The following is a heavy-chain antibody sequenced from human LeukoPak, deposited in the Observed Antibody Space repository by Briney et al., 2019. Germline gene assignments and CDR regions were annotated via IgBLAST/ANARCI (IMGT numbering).Heavy chain of an antibody. CDR1: GGSINSGGYS. Sequence: PSETLSLTCAVSGGSINSGGYSWTWIRQPPGKGLEWIGYIYHSGITYYHPSLKSRVTISVDTSKNQLSLKLSSVTAADTAVYYCASHRILAAGTGVFDIWGQGTMVTVSS. V-gene: IGHV4-30-2*01. J-gene: IGHJ3*02. CDR2: IYHSGIT. D-gene: IGHD1-1*01. CDR3: ASHRILAAGTGVFDI.